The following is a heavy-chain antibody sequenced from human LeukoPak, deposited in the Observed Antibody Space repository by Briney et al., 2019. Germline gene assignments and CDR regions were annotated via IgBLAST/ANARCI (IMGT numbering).Heavy chain of an antibody. CDR3: ATGGAPGGRFEN. CDR1: GFTCSRST. D-gene: IGHD1-26*01. V-gene: IGHV3-7*01. Sequence: GQSLRLSCVVSGFTCSRSTMTWVRQAPGRGPEWVAKMKEDGTQIHYVDSVKGRFTISRDNAKNSLFLQMNSLRVEDTAVYYCATGGAPGGRFENWGQGMLVTVSS. J-gene: IGHJ4*02. CDR2: MKEDGTQI.